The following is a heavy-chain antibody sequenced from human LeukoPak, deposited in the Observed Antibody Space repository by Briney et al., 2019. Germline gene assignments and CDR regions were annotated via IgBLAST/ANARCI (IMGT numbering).Heavy chain of an antibody. J-gene: IGHJ4*02. Sequence: GGALRLSCSASGFTFSYYAMHWVRQPPGKGLEYVAGGSSDGGSTYSADSVKGRFTTSRNNSKNTLYLQMCGRRGEATAGYYCVRALSSTVTTKRKFDDWGQGTLVTVSS. D-gene: IGHD4-17*01. V-gene: IGHV3-64D*06. CDR2: GSSDGGST. CDR1: GFTFSYYA. CDR3: VRALSSTVTTKRKFDD.